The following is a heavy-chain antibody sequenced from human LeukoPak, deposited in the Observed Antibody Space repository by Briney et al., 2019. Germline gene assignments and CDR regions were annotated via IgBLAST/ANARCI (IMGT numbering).Heavy chain of an antibody. CDR3: ARALDYGGKGDYFDY. CDR2: ISSSSSYI. V-gene: IGHV3-21*04. D-gene: IGHD4-23*01. J-gene: IGHJ4*02. Sequence: GGSLRLSCAASGFTFSSYSMNWVRQAPGKGLEWVSSISSSSSYIYYADSVKGRFTISRDNAKNSLYLQMNSLTAEDTAVYYCARALDYGGKGDYFDYWGQGTLVTVSS. CDR1: GFTFSSYS.